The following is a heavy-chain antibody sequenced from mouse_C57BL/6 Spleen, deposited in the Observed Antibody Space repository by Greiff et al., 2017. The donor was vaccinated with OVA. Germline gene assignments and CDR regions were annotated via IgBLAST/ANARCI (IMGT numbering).Heavy chain of an antibody. Sequence: EVQRVESGGDLVKPGGSLKLSCAASGFTFSSYGMSWVRQTPDKRLEWVATISSGGSYTYYPDSVKGRFTISRDNAKNTLYLQMSSLKSEDTAMYYCARQGRGNYYAMDYWGQGTSVTVSS. CDR3: ARQGRGNYYAMDY. CDR2: ISSGGSYT. CDR1: GFTFSSYG. J-gene: IGHJ4*01. D-gene: IGHD2-1*01. V-gene: IGHV5-6*01.